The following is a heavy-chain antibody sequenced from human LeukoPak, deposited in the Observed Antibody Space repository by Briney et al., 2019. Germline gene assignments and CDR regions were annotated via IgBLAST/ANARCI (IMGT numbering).Heavy chain of an antibody. J-gene: IGHJ6*02. D-gene: IGHD2-2*01. CDR2: IIPILGIA. Sequence: SVKVSCKASGGTFSSSAISWVRQAPGQGLEWMGRIIPILGIANYAQKFQGRVTITADKSTSTAYMELSSLRSEDTAVYYCAAGIVAIPATLVGMDVWGQGTTVTVSS. CDR1: GGTFSSSA. CDR3: AAGIVAIPATLVGMDV. V-gene: IGHV1-69*04.